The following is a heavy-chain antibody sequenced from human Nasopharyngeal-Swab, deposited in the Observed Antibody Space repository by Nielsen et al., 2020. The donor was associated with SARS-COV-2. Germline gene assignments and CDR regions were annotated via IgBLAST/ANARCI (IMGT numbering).Heavy chain of an antibody. CDR2: IYPGDFDT. CDR1: GSSFTSYW. D-gene: IGHD3-16*01. V-gene: IGHV5-51*01. J-gene: IGHJ4*02. Sequence: GESLKISCKGSGSSFTSYWIGWVRQMPGKGLEWMAIIYPGDFDTKYNPSFEGQVIISADKSISTAYLQWNSLEASDTAMYYCARHGGGGIFSPFDWWGQGTQVTVSS. CDR3: ARHGGGGIFSPFDW.